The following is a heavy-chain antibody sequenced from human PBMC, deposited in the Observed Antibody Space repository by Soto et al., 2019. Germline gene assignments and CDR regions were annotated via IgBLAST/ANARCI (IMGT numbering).Heavy chain of an antibody. CDR3: ARGQGRQQLVRFLYYYYRMDV. J-gene: IGHJ6*02. CDR1: GGSFSGYY. Sequence: SETLSLTCAVYGGSFSGYYWSWIRQPPGKGLEWIGEINHCGSTNYNLSLKSRVTMSVDTSKNQISLKLSSVTAEDTAVYSCARGQGRQQLVRFLYYYYRMDVWGQGTTVTVSS. V-gene: IGHV4-34*01. CDR2: INHCGST. D-gene: IGHD6-13*01.